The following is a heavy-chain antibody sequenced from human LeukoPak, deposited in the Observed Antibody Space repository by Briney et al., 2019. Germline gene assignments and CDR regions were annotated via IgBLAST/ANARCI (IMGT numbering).Heavy chain of an antibody. CDR1: GFTFSDYY. Sequence: GGSLRLSCAASGFTFSDYYMSWIRQAPGKGLEWVSYISSSGSAIYYADSVKGRFTISRDNAKNSLYLQMNSLRAEDTAVYYCARDWDDFWSGYPFVSGEALDYWGQGTLVTVSS. CDR3: ARDWDDFWSGYPFVSGEALDY. D-gene: IGHD3-3*01. V-gene: IGHV3-11*04. J-gene: IGHJ4*02. CDR2: ISSSGSAI.